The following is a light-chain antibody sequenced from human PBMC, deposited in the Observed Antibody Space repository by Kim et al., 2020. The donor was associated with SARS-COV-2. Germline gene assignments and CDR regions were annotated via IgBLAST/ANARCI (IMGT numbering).Light chain of an antibody. CDR3: NSRDSSGNHVV. CDR2: GKN. V-gene: IGLV3-19*01. CDR1: HLRSYY. Sequence: VGQNVGITCQGEHLRSYYASWYQQKPGQAPVLVIYGKNNRPSGIPDRFSGSSSGNTASLTITGAQAEDEADYYCNSRDSSGNHVVFGGGTQLTVL. J-gene: IGLJ2*01.